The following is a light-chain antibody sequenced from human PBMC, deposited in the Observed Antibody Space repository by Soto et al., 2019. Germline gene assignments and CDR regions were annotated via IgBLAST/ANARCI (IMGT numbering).Light chain of an antibody. J-gene: IGKJ5*01. CDR3: QQYHDWPPVT. Sequence: EIVVTQSPATLSVSPGERATLTCRASQNIGNNLAWYQGKPGQAPRLLIYGTSTRATGIAARFSGSGSGTEFTLTISSLQSEVFALYYCQQYHDWPPVTFGQGTRLEMK. CDR2: GTS. V-gene: IGKV3D-15*01. CDR1: QNIGNN.